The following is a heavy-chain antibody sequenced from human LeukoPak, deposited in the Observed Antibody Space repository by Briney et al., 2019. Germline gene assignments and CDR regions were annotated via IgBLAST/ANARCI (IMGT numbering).Heavy chain of an antibody. Sequence: GASVKVSCKASGYTFTGYYMHWVRQAPGQGLEWMGWINPNSGGTNYAQKFQGRVTMTRDTSISTAYMELSRLRSDDTAVYYCARDRGLYGSGLPFDYWGQGTLVTVSS. CDR1: GYTFTGYY. CDR3: ARDRGLYGSGLPFDY. D-gene: IGHD3-10*01. V-gene: IGHV1-2*02. CDR2: INPNSGGT. J-gene: IGHJ4*02.